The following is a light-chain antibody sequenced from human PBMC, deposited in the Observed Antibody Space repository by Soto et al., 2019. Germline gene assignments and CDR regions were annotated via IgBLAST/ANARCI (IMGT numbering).Light chain of an antibody. J-gene: IGKJ1*01. CDR2: RAS. V-gene: IGKV3-20*01. CDR1: QSVSSSF. Sequence: EIVLTQSPGTLSLSPGERATLSCRASQSVSSSFLAWYQQKPGQAPRLLIYRASNRATGIPDKFSGSGSGRDFALTISKRDPQDFALYYCQQYVTSPWAFGQRDKVAIE. CDR3: QQYVTSPWA.